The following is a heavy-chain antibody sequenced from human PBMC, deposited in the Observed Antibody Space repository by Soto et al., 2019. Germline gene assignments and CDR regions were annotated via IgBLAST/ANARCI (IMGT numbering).Heavy chain of an antibody. CDR3: ARAGGEYDFWSGYYDEGDYYYGMDV. J-gene: IGHJ6*02. CDR2: IYHIGST. D-gene: IGHD3-3*01. CDR1: GYSISSGYY. V-gene: IGHV4-38-2*01. Sequence: SETLSLTCAVSGYSISSGYYWGWIRQPPGKGLEWIGSIYHIGSTYYNPSLRSRVTISVDTSKNQFSLKLSSVTAADTAVYYCARAGGEYDFWSGYYDEGDYYYGMDVWGQGTKGNVS.